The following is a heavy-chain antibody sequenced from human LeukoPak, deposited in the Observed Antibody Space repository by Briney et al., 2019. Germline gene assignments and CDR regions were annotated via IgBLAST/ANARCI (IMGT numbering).Heavy chain of an antibody. D-gene: IGHD3-10*01. V-gene: IGHV3-48*03. CDR1: GFTFSSYE. Sequence: SGGSLRLSCAASGFTFSSYEMNWVRQAPGKGLEWVSYISSSGSTIYYADSVKGRFTISRDNAKNSLYLQMNSLRAEDTAVYYCARDNSGSYRGYYYYYMDVWGKGTTVTISS. CDR3: ARDNSGSYRGYYYYYMDV. CDR2: ISSSGSTI. J-gene: IGHJ6*03.